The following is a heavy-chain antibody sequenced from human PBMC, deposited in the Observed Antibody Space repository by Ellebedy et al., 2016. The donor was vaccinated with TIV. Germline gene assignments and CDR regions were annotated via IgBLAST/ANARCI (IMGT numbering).Heavy chain of an antibody. J-gene: IGHJ4*02. CDR2: IYSSGST. Sequence: MPSETLSLTCNVSGGSINSYYWSWIRQPAGKSLEWIGHIYSSGSTMYNPSLRSRVTMSVDTSKNQFSLKLRSVTAADTAIYYCARESSGNFFYWGQGTLVTVSS. V-gene: IGHV4-4*07. CDR3: ARESSGNFFY. D-gene: IGHD6-19*01. CDR1: GGSINSYY.